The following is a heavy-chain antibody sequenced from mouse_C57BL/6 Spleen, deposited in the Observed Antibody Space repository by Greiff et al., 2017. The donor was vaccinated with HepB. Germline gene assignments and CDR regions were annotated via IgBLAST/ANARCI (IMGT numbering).Heavy chain of an antibody. V-gene: IGHV1-52*01. J-gene: IGHJ2*01. CDR3: ARSTGHTSVDC. D-gene: IGHD3-2*02. CDR2: IDPSDSET. Sequence: QVQLQQPGAELVRPGSSVKLSCKASGYTFTSYWMHWVKQRPIQGLEWIGNIDPSDSETHYNQKFKDKATLTVDKSSSTAYMQLSSLTSEDSAVYYCARSTGHTSVDCWGQGTTLTVSS. CDR1: GYTFTSYW.